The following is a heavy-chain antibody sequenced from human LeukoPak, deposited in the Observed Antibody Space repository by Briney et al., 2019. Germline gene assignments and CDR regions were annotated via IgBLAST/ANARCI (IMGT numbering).Heavy chain of an antibody. D-gene: IGHD3-22*01. CDR2: IKQDGSEK. Sequence: GGSLRLSCAASGFTFSSYWMSWVRQAPGKGLEWVANIKQDGSEKYYVDSVKGRSTISRDNAKNSLYLQMNSLRAEDTAVYYCARDSPEKDYYDSSGYYVHWGQGTLVTVSS. CDR1: GFTFSSYW. V-gene: IGHV3-7*01. J-gene: IGHJ4*02. CDR3: ARDSPEKDYYDSSGYYVH.